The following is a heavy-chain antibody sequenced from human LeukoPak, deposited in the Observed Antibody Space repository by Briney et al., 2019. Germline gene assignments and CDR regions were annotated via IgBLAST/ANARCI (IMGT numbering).Heavy chain of an antibody. Sequence: GGSLRFSFEASGFTFSTYTINGFRQLQGKGWNGAYSISSTSSYIYYADSVRGRFTISRDNAKNSLYLQMNSLRAEDTAVYFCARAREMGSSWPTDYWGQGTLVTVSS. V-gene: IGHV3-21*01. CDR2: ISSTSSYI. CDR1: GFTFSTYT. CDR3: ARAREMGSSWPTDY. D-gene: IGHD6-13*01. J-gene: IGHJ4*02.